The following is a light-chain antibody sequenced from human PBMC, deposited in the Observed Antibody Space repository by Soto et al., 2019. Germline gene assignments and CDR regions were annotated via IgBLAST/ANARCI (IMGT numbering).Light chain of an antibody. J-gene: IGLJ3*02. CDR2: YDS. CDR1: NIGSKS. CDR3: QVWDSRSDHWV. V-gene: IGLV3-21*04. Sequence: SSELTQPPSVSVAPGKTARITCGGNNIGSKSVHWYQQKPGQAPVLVIYYDSDRPSGIPERFSGSNSGNTATLTISRVEAGDEADYYCQVWDSRSDHWVFGGGTKLTVL.